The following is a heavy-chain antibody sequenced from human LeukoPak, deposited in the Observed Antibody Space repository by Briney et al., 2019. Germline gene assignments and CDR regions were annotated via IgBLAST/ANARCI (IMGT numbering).Heavy chain of an antibody. V-gene: IGHV3-33*01. J-gene: IGHJ4*02. CDR3: ARLLPGGTRYLDS. Sequence: PGASLRLSCATSGFTFKSYGLHWVRQAPGRGLEWEAFIWYDGSNQYYADSVKGRFTISSDNARNTLYLQMNSLRAEDTAVYYCARLLPGGTRYLDSWGQGTLVTVSS. CDR2: IWYDGSNQ. D-gene: IGHD3-9*01. CDR1: GFTFKSYG.